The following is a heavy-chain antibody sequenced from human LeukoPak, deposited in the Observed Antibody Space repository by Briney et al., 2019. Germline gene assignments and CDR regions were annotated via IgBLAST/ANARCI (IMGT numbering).Heavy chain of an antibody. CDR3: AKHITGITTYFDL. CDR1: GFLFNDYI. D-gene: IGHD1-7*01. Sequence: GGSLRLSCAASGFLFNDYIMHWVRLRPGKGLEWVSLINWDGSRTYYADSPQGRFTTSRDNSKNTLYLQMNSLRAEDTAVYYCAKHITGITTYFDLWGRGTLVTVSS. CDR2: INWDGSRT. J-gene: IGHJ2*01. V-gene: IGHV3-43*01.